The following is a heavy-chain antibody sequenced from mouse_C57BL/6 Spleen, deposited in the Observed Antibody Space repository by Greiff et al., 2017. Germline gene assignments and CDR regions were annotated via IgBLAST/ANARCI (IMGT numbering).Heavy chain of an antibody. J-gene: IGHJ4*01. CDR1: GYTFTSYW. Sequence: QVQLKQPGTELVKPGASVKLSCKASGYTFTSYWMHWVKQRPGQGLEWIGNINPSNGGTNYNEKFKSKATLTVDKYSSTAYMQLSSLTSEDSAVYYCARSGDGNYYAMDYWGQGTSVTVSS. CDR3: ARSGDGNYYAMDY. CDR2: INPSNGGT. D-gene: IGHD2-1*01. V-gene: IGHV1-53*01.